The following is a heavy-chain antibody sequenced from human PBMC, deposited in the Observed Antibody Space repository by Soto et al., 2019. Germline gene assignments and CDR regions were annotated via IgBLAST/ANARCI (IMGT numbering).Heavy chain of an antibody. D-gene: IGHD3-9*01. V-gene: IGHV3-23*01. Sequence: EVQLLESGGGLVQPGGSLRLSCAASGFTFSSYAMSWVRQAPGKGLEWVSAISGSGGSTYYADSVKGRFTISRDNSKNTLYLQMNSLRAEDTAVYYCAKDFAEYYDILTGYYSGYYFDYWGQGTLVTVSS. J-gene: IGHJ4*02. CDR2: ISGSGGST. CDR1: GFTFSSYA. CDR3: AKDFAEYYDILTGYYSGYYFDY.